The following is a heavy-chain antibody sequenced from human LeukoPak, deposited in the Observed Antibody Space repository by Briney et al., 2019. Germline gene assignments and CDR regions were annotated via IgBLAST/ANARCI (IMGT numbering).Heavy chain of an antibody. CDR3: ARGPYCSSTSCYQGWFDP. V-gene: IGHV4-59*01. J-gene: IGHJ5*02. D-gene: IGHD2-2*01. CDR2: IYYSGST. Sequence: SETLSLTCTVSGGSISSYYWSWIRQPPGKGLEWIGYIYYSGSTNYNPSLKSRVTISVDTSKNQFSLKLSSATAADTAVYYCARGPYCSSTSCYQGWFDPWGQGTLVTVSS. CDR1: GGSISSYY.